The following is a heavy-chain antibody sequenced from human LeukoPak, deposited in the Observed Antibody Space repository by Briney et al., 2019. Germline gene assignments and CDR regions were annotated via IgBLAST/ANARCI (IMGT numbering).Heavy chain of an antibody. CDR1: GFTFSSYG. Sequence: GGTLRLSCAASGFTFSSYGMSWVRQAPGKGLEWVSAISGSGGSTYYADSVKGRFTISRDNSKNTLYLQMNSLRAEDTAVYYCTGHHQAYSRTYWGQGTLVTVSS. CDR2: ISGSGGST. D-gene: IGHD4-11*01. J-gene: IGHJ4*02. V-gene: IGHV3-23*01. CDR3: TGHHQAYSRTY.